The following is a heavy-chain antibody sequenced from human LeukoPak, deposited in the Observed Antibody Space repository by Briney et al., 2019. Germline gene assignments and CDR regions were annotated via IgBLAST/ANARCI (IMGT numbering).Heavy chain of an antibody. CDR1: GGSISSGSYY. V-gene: IGHV4-39*02. CDR3: ARDTAARSIDY. D-gene: IGHD6-6*01. J-gene: IGHJ4*02. Sequence: SETLSLTCTVSGGSISSGSYYWGWIRQPPGKGLEWIGSIYYSGSTYYNPSLKSRVTISVDTSKNQFSLKLSSVTAADTAVYYCARDTAARSIDYWGQGTLVTVSS. CDR2: IYYSGST.